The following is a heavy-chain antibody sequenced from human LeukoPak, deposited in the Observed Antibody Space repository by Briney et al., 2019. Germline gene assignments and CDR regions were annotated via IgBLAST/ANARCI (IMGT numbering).Heavy chain of an antibody. J-gene: IGHJ4*02. D-gene: IGHD3-22*01. Sequence: GGSLRLSCAASGFTFSSYGMHWVRQAPGKGLEWVAVIWYDGSNKYYADSVKGRFTISRDNSKNTLYLQMNSLRAEDTAVYYCARDQHYYDSSAPDYWGQGTLVTVSS. CDR3: ARDQHYYDSSAPDY. CDR1: GFTFSSYG. V-gene: IGHV3-33*01. CDR2: IWYDGSNK.